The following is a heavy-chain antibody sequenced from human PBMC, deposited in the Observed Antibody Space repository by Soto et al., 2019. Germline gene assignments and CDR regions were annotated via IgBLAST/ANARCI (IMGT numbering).Heavy chain of an antibody. V-gene: IGHV4-30-4*01. CDR1: GGSISSGDYY. D-gene: IGHD2-21*01. CDR2: IYYSGST. J-gene: IGHJ4*02. Sequence: PSETLSLTCTVSGGSISSGDYYWSWIRQPPGKGLEWIGYIYYSGSTYYNPSLKSRVTMSVDTSKNQFSLKLSSVTAADTAVYYCARVPVLWWCLDYWGQGTLVTVSS. CDR3: ARVPVLWWCLDY.